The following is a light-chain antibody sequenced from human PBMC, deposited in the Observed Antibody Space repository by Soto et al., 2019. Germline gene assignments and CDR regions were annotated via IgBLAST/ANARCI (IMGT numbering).Light chain of an antibody. CDR2: DAS. CDR3: QQYGSSPRT. V-gene: IGKV3-20*01. Sequence: EFVLTQSPGTLSLSPGERATLSCRASQSVSSSYLAWYQLKPGRAPRLLIYDASSRPTGIPDRFSGSGSGTDFTLTISRLEPEDFAVYYCQQYGSSPRTFGQGTKVEIK. J-gene: IGKJ1*01. CDR1: QSVSSSY.